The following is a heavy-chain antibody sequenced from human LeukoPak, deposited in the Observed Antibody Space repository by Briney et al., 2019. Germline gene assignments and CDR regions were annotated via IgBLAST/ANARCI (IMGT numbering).Heavy chain of an antibody. CDR1: GFSFSTYW. V-gene: IGHV3-74*01. CDR3: ARGGLQPVDC. CDR2: INPDGSTS. J-gene: IGHJ4*02. D-gene: IGHD2-15*01. Sequence: GGSLRLSWAASGFSFSTYWMLWARPPPGKGRVWVACINPDGSTSTSPSTVKGRLTISRDNAKNALYLQMSSQRADDTAVYYCARGGLQPVDCWGQGTLVTVSS.